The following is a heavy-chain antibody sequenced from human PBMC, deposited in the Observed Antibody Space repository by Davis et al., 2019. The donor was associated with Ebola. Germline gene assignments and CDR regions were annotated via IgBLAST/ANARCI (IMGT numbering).Heavy chain of an antibody. CDR2: ISGNNGNT. Sequence: ASVTVSRQASRYTFTSFGIRWVRRAPGQGSEWMGWISGNNGNTQYPPSFQGRVTVTTDTSTRTTYLELRNLRPDDTAMYYCTRDQLFSTSWFDYWGQGTLVRVSS. J-gene: IGHJ4*02. V-gene: IGHV1-18*04. D-gene: IGHD1-26*01. CDR3: TRDQLFSTSWFDY. CDR1: RYTFTSFG.